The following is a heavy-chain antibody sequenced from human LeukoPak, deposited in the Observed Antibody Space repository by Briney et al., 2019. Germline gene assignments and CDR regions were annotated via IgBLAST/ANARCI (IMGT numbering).Heavy chain of an antibody. D-gene: IGHD4-17*01. CDR1: GGSISSSNW. J-gene: IGHJ4*02. Sequence: SETLSPTCAVSGGSISSSNWWSWVRQPPGKGLEWIGYIYYSGSTYYNPSLKSRVTISVDTSKNQFSLKLSSVTAADTAVYYCARESPTVTADYWGQGTLVTVSS. V-gene: IGHV4-4*02. CDR2: IYYSGST. CDR3: ARESPTVTADY.